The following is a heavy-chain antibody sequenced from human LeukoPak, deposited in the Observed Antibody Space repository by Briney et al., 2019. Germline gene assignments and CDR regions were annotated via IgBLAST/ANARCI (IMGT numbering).Heavy chain of an antibody. CDR1: GASISSGSYY. V-gene: IGHV4-61*02. D-gene: IGHD3-3*01. Sequence: SETLSLTCTVSGASISSGSYYWSWIRQPAGKGLEWIGRIYTSGSTNYSPSLKTRVTISVDRSKNQFSLKLSSVTAADTAVYYCARVVTTTIFGVVTNDAFDIWGQGTMVTVSS. CDR3: ARVVTTTIFGVVTNDAFDI. J-gene: IGHJ3*02. CDR2: IYTSGST.